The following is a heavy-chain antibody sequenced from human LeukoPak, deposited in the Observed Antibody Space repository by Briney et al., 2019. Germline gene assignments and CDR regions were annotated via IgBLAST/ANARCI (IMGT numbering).Heavy chain of an antibody. Sequence: SETLSLTCTVSGGSISSYYWSWIRQPAGKGLEWIGRIYTSGSTNYNPSLKSRVTISVDTSKNQFSLKLSSVTAADTAVYYCASSTGYSSSWYYYYYGMDVWGQGTTVTVSS. D-gene: IGHD6-13*01. J-gene: IGHJ6*02. CDR1: GGSISSYY. CDR2: IYTSGST. V-gene: IGHV4-4*07. CDR3: ASSTGYSSSWYYYYYGMDV.